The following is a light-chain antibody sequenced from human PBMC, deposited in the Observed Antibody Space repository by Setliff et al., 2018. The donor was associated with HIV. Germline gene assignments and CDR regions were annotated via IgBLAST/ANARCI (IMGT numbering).Light chain of an antibody. CDR3: ASHRDTNTLEV. J-gene: IGLJ1*01. Sequence: QSALTQPRSVSGSPGQSVTISCTGTSSDVGGYDYVSWIQQQPGKAPKLMIYDVTRRPSGVPDRFSGSRSGNTASLTISGLQPEDEADYYCASHRDTNTLEVFGTGTKVTVL. V-gene: IGLV2-11*01. CDR2: DVT. CDR1: SSDVGGYDY.